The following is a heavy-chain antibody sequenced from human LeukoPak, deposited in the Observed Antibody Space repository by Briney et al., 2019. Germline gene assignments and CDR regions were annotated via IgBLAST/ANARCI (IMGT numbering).Heavy chain of an antibody. CDR3: ARAHGDYPAETFDY. Sequence: ASVKVSCKASGYTFTGYYMHWVRQAPGQGLEWMGWINPNSGGTNYAQKLQGRVTMTTDTSTSTAYMELRSLRSDDTAVYYCARAHGDYPAETFDYWGQGTLVTVSS. J-gene: IGHJ4*02. D-gene: IGHD4-17*01. V-gene: IGHV1-2*02. CDR2: INPNSGGT. CDR1: GYTFTGYY.